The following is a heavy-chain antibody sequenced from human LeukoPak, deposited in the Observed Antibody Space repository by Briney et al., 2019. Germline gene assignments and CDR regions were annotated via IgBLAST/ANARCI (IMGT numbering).Heavy chain of an antibody. CDR3: ARGVITFGGVIPYYFDY. Sequence: PSETLSLTCTVSGGSISSGGYSWSWIRQPPGTGLEWLGYIYHSGSTYYNPSLKSRVTISVDRSKNQFSLKLSSVTAADTAVYYCARGVITFGGVIPYYFDYWGQGTLVTVSS. J-gene: IGHJ4*02. CDR1: GGSISSGGYS. CDR2: IYHSGST. V-gene: IGHV4-30-2*01. D-gene: IGHD3-16*02.